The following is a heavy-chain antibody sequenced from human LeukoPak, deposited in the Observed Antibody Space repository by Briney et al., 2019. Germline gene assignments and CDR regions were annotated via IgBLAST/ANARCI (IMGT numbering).Heavy chain of an antibody. CDR1: GGTFSSYA. CDR2: IIPIFGTA. J-gene: IGHJ4*02. D-gene: IGHD6-19*01. Sequence: ASVKVSCKASGGTFSSYAISWVRQAPGQGLEWMEGIIPIFGTANYAQKFQGRVTITADESTSTAYMELSSLRSEDTAVYYCARPGPYSSGWYDYWGQGTLVTVSS. V-gene: IGHV1-69*13. CDR3: ARPGPYSSGWYDY.